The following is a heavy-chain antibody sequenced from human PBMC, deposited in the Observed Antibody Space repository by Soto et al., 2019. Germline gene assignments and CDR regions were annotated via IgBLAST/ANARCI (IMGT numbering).Heavy chain of an antibody. J-gene: IGHJ4*02. CDR1: GFTFSGRG. CDR2: IRYDGSNI. D-gene: IGHD1-26*01. Sequence: QVQLVESGGGVVQPGRSLRLSCAASGFTFSGRGMHWFRQAPGKGLERGAVIRYDGSNIYYADAVKGRFTISRDNSKDTLYLQMNSLRADDTAVYYCARDGVGHTTFFGYFDYWGQGTLVTVSS. V-gene: IGHV3-33*01. CDR3: ARDGVGHTTFFGYFDY.